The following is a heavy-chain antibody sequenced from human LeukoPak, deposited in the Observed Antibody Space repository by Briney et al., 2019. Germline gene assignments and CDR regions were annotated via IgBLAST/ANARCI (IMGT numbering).Heavy chain of an antibody. D-gene: IGHD6-13*01. CDR2: MNPTGGNT. CDR1: GYTFTNYD. V-gene: IGHV1-8*01. Sequence: ASVKVSCKASGYTFTNYDINWVRQATGQGLEWVGWMNPTGGNTGYAQKFQGRVTVTRNTSISTAYMELSSLRLEDTAVYYCARGELYSSSWYPRWGQGTLVTVSS. J-gene: IGHJ4*02. CDR3: ARGELYSSSWYPR.